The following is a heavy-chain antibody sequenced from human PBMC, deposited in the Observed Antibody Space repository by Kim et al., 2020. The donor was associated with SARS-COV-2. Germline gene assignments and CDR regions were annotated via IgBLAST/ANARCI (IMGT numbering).Heavy chain of an antibody. J-gene: IGHJ4*02. CDR1: GFTFSSYG. CDR2: IWYDGSKK. D-gene: IGHD6-13*01. V-gene: IGHV3-33*01. CDR3: ARATRAGYSTW. Sequence: GGSLRLSCAASGFTFSSYGMHWVRQAPGKGLEWVAVIWYDGSKKYYADSVKGRFTISRDNSKNTLYLQMNSLRAEDTAVYYCARATRAGYSTWWGQGTLVTVSS.